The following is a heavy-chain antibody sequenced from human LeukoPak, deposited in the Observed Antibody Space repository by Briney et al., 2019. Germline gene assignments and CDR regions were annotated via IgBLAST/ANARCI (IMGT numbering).Heavy chain of an antibody. CDR1: GFLFSNYA. Sequence: PGGSLRLSCSASGFLFSNYAMSWVRQAPGKGLEWISALRGSGRTTYYADSVKGRFTISRDNSGNTLYLQMNSLTVEDTALYYCAKNRGIGSADWFDPWGQGTLVTVSP. V-gene: IGHV3-23*01. J-gene: IGHJ5*02. CDR3: AKNRGIGSADWFDP. CDR2: LRGSGRTT. D-gene: IGHD2-2*01.